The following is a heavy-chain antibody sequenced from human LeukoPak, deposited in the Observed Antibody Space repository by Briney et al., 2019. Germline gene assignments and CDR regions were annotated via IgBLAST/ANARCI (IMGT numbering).Heavy chain of an antibody. J-gene: IGHJ4*02. CDR3: AKGGYCTNGVCYYFDY. CDR1: GFTFSSYA. CDR2: ISGSGGST. V-gene: IGHV3-23*01. D-gene: IGHD2-8*01. Sequence: GGSLRLSCAASGFTFSSYAMSWVRQAPGKGLEWVSAISGSGGSTYYADSVKGRFTISRDNSKNTLYLQMNSLRAEDTAVYYCAKGGYCTNGVCYYFDYWGQGTLVTVSS.